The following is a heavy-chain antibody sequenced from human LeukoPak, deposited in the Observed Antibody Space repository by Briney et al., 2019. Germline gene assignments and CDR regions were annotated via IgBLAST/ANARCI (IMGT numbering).Heavy chain of an antibody. CDR1: GGSFSGYY. CDR3: ARGPNYYDSSGYERYFQH. V-gene: IGHV4-34*01. J-gene: IGHJ1*01. Sequence: SETLSLTCAVYGGSFSGYYWSWIRQPPGKGLEWIGEINHSGSTNYNPSLKSRVTISVDTSKNQFSLKLSSVTAADTAVYYCARGPNYYDSSGYERYFQHWGQGTLVTVSS. CDR2: INHSGST. D-gene: IGHD3-22*01.